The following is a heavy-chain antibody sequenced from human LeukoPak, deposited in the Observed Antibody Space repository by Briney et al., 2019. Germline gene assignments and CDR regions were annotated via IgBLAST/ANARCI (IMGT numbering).Heavy chain of an antibody. CDR2: ISGSSDST. J-gene: IGHJ4*02. CDR1: GFTFDDYA. Sequence: GGSLRLSCAASGFTFDDYAMHWVRQAPGKGLGWVSGISGSSDSTYYADSVKGRFTISRDNSKNTLYLQMNRLRAEDTAIYYCAKGDSSSSDPRLGYFDYWGQGTLVTVSS. D-gene: IGHD6-6*01. CDR3: AKGDSSSSDPRLGYFDY. V-gene: IGHV3-23*01.